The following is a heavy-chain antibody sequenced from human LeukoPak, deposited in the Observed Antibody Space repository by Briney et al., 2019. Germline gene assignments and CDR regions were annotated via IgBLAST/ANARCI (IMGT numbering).Heavy chain of an antibody. CDR3: ARSGDNWSCDN. CDR1: GYTFSHYG. CDR2: INAGTGDG. D-gene: IGHD5-24*01. Sequence: GASVKVSCKASGYTFSHYGVQWVRQAPGQTLEWMGWINAGTGDGKYSQKFQDRLTMTSDTSATTLYMELNSLRSEDTAVYCCARSGDNWSCDNWGQGTLVTVSS. J-gene: IGHJ4*02. V-gene: IGHV1-3*01.